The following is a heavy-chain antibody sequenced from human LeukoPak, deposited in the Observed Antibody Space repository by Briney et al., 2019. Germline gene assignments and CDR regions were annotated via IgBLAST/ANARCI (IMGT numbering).Heavy chain of an antibody. J-gene: IGHJ4*02. Sequence: GRSLRLSCAASGFTFSSYGMHWVRQAPGKGLEWVAVISYDGSNKYYADSVKGRFTISRDNSKNTLYLQMNSLRAEDTAVYYCARVDYGDYGFDYWGQGTLVAVSS. CDR1: GFTFSSYG. D-gene: IGHD4-17*01. CDR3: ARVDYGDYGFDY. CDR2: ISYDGSNK. V-gene: IGHV3-30*03.